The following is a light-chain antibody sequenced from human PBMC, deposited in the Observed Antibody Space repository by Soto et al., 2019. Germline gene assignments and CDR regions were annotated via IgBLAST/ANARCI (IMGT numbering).Light chain of an antibody. V-gene: IGKV3-20*01. CDR2: EAY. Sequence: EIVLTQSTGTLSLSPGERATPSCRASQSVSSNHLAWYPKKPGQARRLSMYEAYSRATGIPDRFSGSGSGTDFTLTISRLEPEDFAVYYCQQYGSSPPWTFGQGTKVDI. CDR3: QQYGSSPPWT. J-gene: IGKJ1*01. CDR1: QSVSSNH.